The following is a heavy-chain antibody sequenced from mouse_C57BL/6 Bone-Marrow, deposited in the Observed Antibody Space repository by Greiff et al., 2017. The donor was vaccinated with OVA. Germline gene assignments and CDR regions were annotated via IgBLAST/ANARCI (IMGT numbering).Heavy chain of an antibody. Sequence: VQLQQPGAELVRPGSSVKLSCKASGYTFTSYWMDWVKQRPGQGLEWIGNIYPSDSETHYNQKFKDKATLTVDKSSSTAYMQLSSLTSEDSAVYYCARSAYGNYGSWFAYWGQGTLVTVSA. V-gene: IGHV1-61*01. D-gene: IGHD2-1*01. CDR1: GYTFTSYW. CDR3: ARSAYGNYGSWFAY. J-gene: IGHJ3*01. CDR2: IYPSDSET.